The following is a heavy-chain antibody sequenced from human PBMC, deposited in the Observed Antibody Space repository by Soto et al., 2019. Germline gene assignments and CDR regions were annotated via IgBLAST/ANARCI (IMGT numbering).Heavy chain of an antibody. Sequence: LRLSCAASGFSFGSYALSWVRQAPGKGLEWVSAISGSDGKTFYADSVKGRFSISRDTSQSTLYLQMNSLRADDTAIYYCARWSYLDYWGQGTRVTVSS. V-gene: IGHV3-23*01. CDR2: ISGSDGKT. D-gene: IGHD3-3*01. J-gene: IGHJ4*02. CDR3: ARWSYLDY. CDR1: GFSFGSYA.